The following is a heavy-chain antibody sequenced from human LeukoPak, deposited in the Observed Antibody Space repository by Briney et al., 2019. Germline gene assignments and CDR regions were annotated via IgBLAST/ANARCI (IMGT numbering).Heavy chain of an antibody. CDR1: GYTFTSYG. CDR3: ARDMMVRGANNWFDP. V-gene: IGHV1-18*01. CDR2: ISAYNGNT. J-gene: IGHJ5*02. D-gene: IGHD3-10*01. Sequence: ASVKVSCKASGYTFTSYGISWVRQAPGQGLEWMGWISAYNGNTNYAQKLQGRVTMTTDTSTSTAYMELRSLRSDDTAVYYCARDMMVRGANNWFDPWGQGTLVTVSS.